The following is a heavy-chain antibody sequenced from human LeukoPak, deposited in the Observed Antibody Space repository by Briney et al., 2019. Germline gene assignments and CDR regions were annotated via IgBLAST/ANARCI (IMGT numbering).Heavy chain of an antibody. Sequence: GGSLRLSCAVSGFTLTNHGVSWVRQAPGKGLEWVSIITGTGGKYYGDSVKGRFVLSRGNSKNTVYMQMSSLRAEDTATYYCAKDYCRDGNCPFPFLDSWGQGTQVTVSS. CDR3: AKDYCRDGNCPFPFLDS. V-gene: IGHV3-23*01. CDR2: ITGTGGK. D-gene: IGHD2-15*01. J-gene: IGHJ4*02. CDR1: GFTLTNHG.